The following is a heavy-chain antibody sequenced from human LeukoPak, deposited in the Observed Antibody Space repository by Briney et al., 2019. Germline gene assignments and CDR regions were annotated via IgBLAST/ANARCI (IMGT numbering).Heavy chain of an antibody. D-gene: IGHD6-13*01. J-gene: IGHJ4*02. CDR3: ASRAGYTGSWSAFDY. Sequence: PGGSLRLSCTASTFTLNNYWMSWVRQAPGKGLEWVANIKQDGSEKYHVDSVKGRFTISRDNAKNSLYLQMNSLRAEDTAAYYCASRAGYTGSWSAFDYWGQGTLVTVSS. CDR1: TFTLNNYW. V-gene: IGHV3-7*03. CDR2: IKQDGSEK.